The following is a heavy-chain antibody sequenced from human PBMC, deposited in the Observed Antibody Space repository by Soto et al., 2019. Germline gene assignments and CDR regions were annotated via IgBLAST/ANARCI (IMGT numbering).Heavy chain of an antibody. Sequence: PSETLSLTCTVSGGSISSYYWSWIRQPPGKGLEWIGYIYYSGSTDYNPSLKSRVTISVDTSKNQFSLKLSSVTAADTAVYYCARVTGLVAAAGEVGWFDPWGQGTLDTVSS. J-gene: IGHJ5*02. CDR3: ARVTGLVAAAGEVGWFDP. CDR1: GGSISSYY. V-gene: IGHV4-59*01. D-gene: IGHD6-13*01. CDR2: IYYSGST.